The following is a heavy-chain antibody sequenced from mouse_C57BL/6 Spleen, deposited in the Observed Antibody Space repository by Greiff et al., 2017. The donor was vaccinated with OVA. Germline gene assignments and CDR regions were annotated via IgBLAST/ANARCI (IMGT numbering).Heavy chain of an antibody. V-gene: IGHV1-54*01. D-gene: IGHD1-1*01. J-gene: IGHJ2*01. CDR2: INPGSGGT. Sequence: VQLQQSGAELVRPGTSVKVSCKASGYAFTNYLIEWVKQRPGQGLEWIGVINPGSGGTNYNEKFKGKATLTADKSSSTAYMQLSSLTSEDSAVYFCARVPDYYGSSYPFDYWGQGTTLTVSS. CDR1: GYAFTNYL. CDR3: ARVPDYYGSSYPFDY.